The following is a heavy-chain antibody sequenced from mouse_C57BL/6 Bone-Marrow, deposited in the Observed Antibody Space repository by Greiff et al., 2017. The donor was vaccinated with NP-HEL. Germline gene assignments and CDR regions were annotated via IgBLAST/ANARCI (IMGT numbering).Heavy chain of an antibody. V-gene: IGHV5-15*04. D-gene: IGHD4-1*01. CDR1: GFTFSDYG. Sequence: EVKLVESGGGLVQPGGSLKLSCAASGFTFSDYGMAWVRQAPRKGPEWVAFISNLAYSIYYADTVTGRFTISRENAKNTLYLEMSSLRSEDTAMYYCARRTGRGYFDYWGQGTTLTVSS. J-gene: IGHJ2*01. CDR3: ARRTGRGYFDY. CDR2: ISNLAYSI.